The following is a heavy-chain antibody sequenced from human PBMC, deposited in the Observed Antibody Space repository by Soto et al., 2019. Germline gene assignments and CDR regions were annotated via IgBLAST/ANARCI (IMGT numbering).Heavy chain of an antibody. CDR1: GFNFSDYY. Sequence: GESLKISCAASGFNFSDYYMSWLRQAPGKGPEWLSYISSSSTYTNYADSVQGRFTISRDNAKNSLYLQMNDLRAGDTAVYYCARDHYDILTGSGWFDPWGQGTLVTVSS. CDR3: ARDHYDILTGSGWFDP. D-gene: IGHD3-9*01. V-gene: IGHV3-11*06. CDR2: ISSSSTYT. J-gene: IGHJ5*02.